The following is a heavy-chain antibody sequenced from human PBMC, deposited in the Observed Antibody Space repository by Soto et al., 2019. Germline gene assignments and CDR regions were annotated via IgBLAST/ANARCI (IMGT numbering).Heavy chain of an antibody. CDR2: IYYSGST. V-gene: IGHV4-59*01. CDR1: GGSISSYY. D-gene: IGHD7-27*01. CDR3: ARDGQLGTGYYGMDV. Sequence: SETLSLTCTVSGGSISSYYWSWIRQPPGKGLEWIGYIYYSGSTNYNPSLKSRVTISVDTSKNQFSLKLSSVTAADTAVYYCARDGQLGTGYYGMDVWGQGTTVTVSS. J-gene: IGHJ6*02.